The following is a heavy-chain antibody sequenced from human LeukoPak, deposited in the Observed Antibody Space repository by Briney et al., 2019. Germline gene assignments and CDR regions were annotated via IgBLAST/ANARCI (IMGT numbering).Heavy chain of an antibody. J-gene: IGHJ4*02. Sequence: GGSLRLSCEASGFTFSSYGMNWVRQAPGKGLEWVSGISGRGGSTYYADSVKGRFTISRDNSKNTLYLQMNSLRAEDTAVNYCAKDLFFYDSSGYYPKFHYWGQGTLVTVSS. CDR3: AKDLFFYDSSGYYPKFHY. V-gene: IGHV3-23*01. D-gene: IGHD3-22*01. CDR1: GFTFSSYG. CDR2: ISGRGGST.